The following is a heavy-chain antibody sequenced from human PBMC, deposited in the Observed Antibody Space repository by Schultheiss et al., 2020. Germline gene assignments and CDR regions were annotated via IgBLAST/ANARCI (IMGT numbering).Heavy chain of an antibody. Sequence: GESLRLSCAASGFTFSSYEMNWVRQAPGKGLEWVSYISSSGSTIYYADSVKGRFTISRDNAKKSMYLQMNSLRAEDTAVYYCARDQSDDGDYIYYFDMDVWGQGTTVTVSS. D-gene: IGHD4-17*01. J-gene: IGHJ6*02. V-gene: IGHV3-48*03. CDR2: ISSSGSTI. CDR1: GFTFSSYE. CDR3: ARDQSDDGDYIYYFDMDV.